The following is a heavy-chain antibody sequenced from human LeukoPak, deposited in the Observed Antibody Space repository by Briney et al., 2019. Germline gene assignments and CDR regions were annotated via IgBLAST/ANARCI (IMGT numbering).Heavy chain of an antibody. CDR3: ARALFRYDSSSRSLHWYFDL. Sequence: ETLSLTCTASGGSISSYYWSWIRQPPGKGLGWIGYIYRSESTNYNPSLKSRVTISEDTSKNQFSLKLTSVTAADTAVYFCARALFRYDSSSRSLHWYFDLWGRGTLVTVSS. V-gene: IGHV4-59*01. CDR2: IYRSEST. J-gene: IGHJ2*01. CDR1: GGSISSYY. D-gene: IGHD3-22*01.